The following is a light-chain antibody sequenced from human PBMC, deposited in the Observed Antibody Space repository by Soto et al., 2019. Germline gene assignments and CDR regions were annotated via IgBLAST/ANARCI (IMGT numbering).Light chain of an antibody. CDR3: SSSTSSTFYV. J-gene: IGLJ1*01. Sequence: QSVLTQPPCVSGSPGQSVTISCSGTSSDVGGYNYVSWYQQHPGTAPKLMFYDISNRPSGVSNRSSASKSGNTASLTISVLQAEDAADYYCSSSTSSTFYVFGTGTKVTVL. CDR1: SSDVGGYNY. CDR2: DIS. V-gene: IGLV2-14*01.